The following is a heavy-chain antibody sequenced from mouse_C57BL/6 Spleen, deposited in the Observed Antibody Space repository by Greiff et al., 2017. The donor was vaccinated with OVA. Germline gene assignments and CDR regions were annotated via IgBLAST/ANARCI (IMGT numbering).Heavy chain of an antibody. J-gene: IGHJ2*01. V-gene: IGHV1-82*01. Sequence: VKLMESGPELVKPGASVKISCKASGYSFSSSWMNWVKQRPGKGLEWIGRIYPGDGDTNYNGKFKGKATLTADKSSSTAYMQLSSLTSEDSAVYFCAPNWEDFDYWGQGTTLTVSS. D-gene: IGHD4-1*01. CDR2: IYPGDGDT. CDR3: APNWEDFDY. CDR1: GYSFSSSW.